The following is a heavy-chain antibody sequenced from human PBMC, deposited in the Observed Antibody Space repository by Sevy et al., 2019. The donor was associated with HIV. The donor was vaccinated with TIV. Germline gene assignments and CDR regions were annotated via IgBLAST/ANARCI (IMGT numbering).Heavy chain of an antibody. CDR1: GGSISSGSYY. J-gene: IGHJ4*02. V-gene: IGHV4-61*02. CDR3: ASRSVEMATITDY. D-gene: IGHD5-12*01. CDR2: IYTSGST. Sequence: SETLSLTCTVSGGSISSGSYYWSWIRQPAGKGLEWIGRIYTSGSTNYNPSLKSRVTTSVYTSKNQFSLKLSSVTAADTAVYYCASRSVEMATITDYWGQGTLVTVSS.